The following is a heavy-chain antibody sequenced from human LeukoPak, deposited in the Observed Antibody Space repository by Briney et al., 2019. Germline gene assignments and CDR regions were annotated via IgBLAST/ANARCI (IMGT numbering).Heavy chain of an antibody. D-gene: IGHD3-22*01. J-gene: IGHJ4*02. CDR2: IWYDGSNK. CDR1: GFTFSSYG. Sequence: GGSLRLSCAASGFTFSSYGMHWVRQAPGKGLEWVAVIWYDGSNKYYADSVKGRFTISRDNSKNTLYLQMSSLRAEDTAVYYCARDKRDSSYFDYWGQGTLVTVSS. V-gene: IGHV3-33*01. CDR3: ARDKRDSSYFDY.